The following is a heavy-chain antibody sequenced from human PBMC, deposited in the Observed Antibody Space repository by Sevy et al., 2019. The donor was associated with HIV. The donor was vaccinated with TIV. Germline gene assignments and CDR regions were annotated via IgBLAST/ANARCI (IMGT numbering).Heavy chain of an antibody. CDR2: ISSSSSTI. CDR1: GFTFSSYS. D-gene: IGHD3-22*01. V-gene: IGHV3-48*02. Sequence: GGSLRLSCAASGFTFSSYSMNWVRQAPGKGLEWVSYISSSSSTIYYADSVKGRFTISRDNAKNSLYLQMNSLRDEDTAVYYCASEGHYYDSSGYPDYWGQGTLVTVSS. CDR3: ASEGHYYDSSGYPDY. J-gene: IGHJ4*02.